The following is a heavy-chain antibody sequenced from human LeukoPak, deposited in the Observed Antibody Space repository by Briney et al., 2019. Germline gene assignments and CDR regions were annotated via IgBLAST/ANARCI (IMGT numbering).Heavy chain of an antibody. CDR1: GFTVSSNY. V-gene: IGHV3-53*01. CDR2: IYRGGNT. CDR3: TKTRLDAFDI. D-gene: IGHD6-19*01. J-gene: IGHJ4*02. Sequence: GGSLRLSCASSGFTVSSNYMSWVRPAPGKGLQWVSIIYRGGNTYYADFVKGRFTISRDNSKNMLFLHMNSLRAEDTAMYYCTKTRLDAFDIWGQGTLVTVSS.